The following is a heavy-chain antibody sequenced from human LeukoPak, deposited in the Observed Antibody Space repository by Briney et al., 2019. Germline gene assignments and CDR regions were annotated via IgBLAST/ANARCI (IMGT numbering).Heavy chain of an antibody. CDR1: GFTFSDYY. D-gene: IGHD4-17*01. CDR3: ARDAEEHDYGDNVGFDP. V-gene: IGHV3-11*01. Sequence: KSGGSLRLSCAASGFTFSDYYMSWIRQAPGKGLEWVSYISSSGSTIYYADSVKGRFTISRDNAKNSLYLQMNSLRAEDTAVYYCARDAEEHDYGDNVGFDPWGQGTLVTVPS. J-gene: IGHJ5*02. CDR2: ISSSGSTI.